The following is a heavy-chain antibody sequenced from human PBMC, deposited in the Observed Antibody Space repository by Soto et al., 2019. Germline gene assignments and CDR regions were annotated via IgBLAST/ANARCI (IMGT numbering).Heavy chain of an antibody. J-gene: IGHJ4*02. D-gene: IGHD2-21*01. V-gene: IGHV1-18*01. Sequence: VASVKVSFKASGYTFIKYGINWVRQAPGQGLEWMGWISPYSNYTHSAQKFQGRLTLTTDTAAATAYMELSSLRSADTALYYCAREAIVVIPAAQPSHFDSWGQGTLVTVSS. CDR2: ISPYSNYT. CDR3: AREAIVVIPAAQPSHFDS. CDR1: GYTFIKYG.